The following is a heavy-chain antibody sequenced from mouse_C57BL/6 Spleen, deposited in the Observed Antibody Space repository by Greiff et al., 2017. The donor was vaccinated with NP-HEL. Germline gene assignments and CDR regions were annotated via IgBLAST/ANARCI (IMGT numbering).Heavy chain of an antibody. CDR1: GYAFSSSW. Sequence: LQESGPELVKPGASVKISCKASGYAFSSSWMNWVKQRPGKGLEWIGRIYPGDGDTNYNGKFKGKATLTADKSSSTAYMQLSSLTSEDSAVYFCARKDDYGSGYFDYWGQGTTLTVSS. CDR3: ARKDDYGSGYFDY. V-gene: IGHV1-82*01. D-gene: IGHD1-1*01. CDR2: IYPGDGDT. J-gene: IGHJ2*01.